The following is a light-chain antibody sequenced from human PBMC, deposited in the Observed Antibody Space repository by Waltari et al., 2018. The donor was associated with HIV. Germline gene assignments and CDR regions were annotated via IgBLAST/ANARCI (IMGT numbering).Light chain of an antibody. J-gene: IGKJ4*01. CDR1: QSVSIY. V-gene: IGKV1-39*01. Sequence: DIQMTQSPSSLSASVGDRVTITCRASQSVSIYLNWYQYKPGKAPKLLIYAASSLQSGVPSRFSGSGSGTDFTLTISSLQRDDSATYYCQESHSSSLTFGGGTGVEI. CDR2: AAS. CDR3: QESHSSSLT.